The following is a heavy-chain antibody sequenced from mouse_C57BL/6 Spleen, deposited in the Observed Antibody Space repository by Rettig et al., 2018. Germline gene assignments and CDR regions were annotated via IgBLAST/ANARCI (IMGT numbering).Heavy chain of an antibody. CDR3: ARYSPYYFDY. V-gene: IGHV1-78*01. CDR2: IYPRDGSS. J-gene: IGHJ2*01. CDR1: GYTFIDHT. D-gene: IGHD2-12*01. Sequence: QVQLQQSDAELVKPGASVKISCKVSGYTFIDHTIHWMKQRPEQGLECIGYIYPRDGSSKYNEKFKGKATLTADKSSSIAHWQLNSLTSEDSAVYFCARYSPYYFDYWGQGTALTVSS.